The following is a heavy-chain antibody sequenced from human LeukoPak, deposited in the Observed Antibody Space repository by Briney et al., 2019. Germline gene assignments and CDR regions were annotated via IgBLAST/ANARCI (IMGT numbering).Heavy chain of an antibody. D-gene: IGHD6-6*01. Sequence: GGPVSLLCAAWGFPQYSFWVRGPPDARGGGGVGGGNIIPDGSDKYYVDSVKGRFTMSRDNAKNPLYLQMNSLRAADTAVYYCAKDLYSSSPGGFDYWGQGTLVTVSS. CDR3: AKDLYSSSPGGFDY. CDR2: IIPDGSDK. V-gene: IGHV3-7*01. J-gene: IGHJ4*02. CDR1: GFPQYSFW.